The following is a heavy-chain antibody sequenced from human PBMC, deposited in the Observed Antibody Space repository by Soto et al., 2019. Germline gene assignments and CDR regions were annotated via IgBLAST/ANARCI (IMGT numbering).Heavy chain of an antibody. CDR3: ARAGAWGSNCDDAAFDA. CDR2: FNVGTGYT. J-gene: IGHJ3*01. D-gene: IGHD7-27*01. CDR1: GYTFTSDA. Sequence: VHLVQSGAEVKKPGASVKVSCRASGYTFTSDAMHCVRQAPGQGLEWLGWFNVGTGYTTFSQKLQGRVSITRVTYASTAYMELSSLRSEDTAIYYCARAGAWGSNCDDAAFDAWGQGTKVTVSS. V-gene: IGHV1-3*01.